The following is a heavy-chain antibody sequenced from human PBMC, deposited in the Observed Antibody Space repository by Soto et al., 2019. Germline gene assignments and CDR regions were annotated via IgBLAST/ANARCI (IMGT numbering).Heavy chain of an antibody. CDR1: GFTFSSYS. Sequence: PGGSLRLSCAASGFTFSSYSMNWVRQAPGKGLEWVSSISSSSSYIYYADSVKGRFTISRDNAKNSLYLQMNSLRAEDTAVYYCARDGGKNYYGMDVWGQGTTVTVSS. V-gene: IGHV3-21*01. J-gene: IGHJ6*02. CDR3: ARDGGKNYYGMDV. CDR2: ISSSSSYI. D-gene: IGHD3-16*01.